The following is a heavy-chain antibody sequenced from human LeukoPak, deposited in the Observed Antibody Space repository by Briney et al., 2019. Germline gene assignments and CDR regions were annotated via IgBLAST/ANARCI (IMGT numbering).Heavy chain of an antibody. CDR1: GGSINTYY. D-gene: IGHD2-2*01. Sequence: PETLSLTCTVSGGSINTYYWSWIRQPAGKGLEWIGHVYSSGSANYNPSLKSRVTMSVDTSKNQFSLRLTSVTAADTAVYYCARQGRRDIVVVPAAHSPGGYYYMDVWGKGTTVTVSS. CDR3: ARQGRRDIVVVPAAHSPGGYYYMDV. J-gene: IGHJ6*03. CDR2: VYSSGSA. V-gene: IGHV4-4*07.